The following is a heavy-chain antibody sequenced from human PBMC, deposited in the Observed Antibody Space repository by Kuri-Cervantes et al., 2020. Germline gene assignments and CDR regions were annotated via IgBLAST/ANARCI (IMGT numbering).Heavy chain of an antibody. CDR3: ARGATVTPSDAFDI. V-gene: IGHV3-48*01. Sequence: GGSLRLSCAASGFTFSGSAMHWVRQASGKGLEWVSYISSSSTIYYADSVKGRFTISRDNAKNSLYLQMNSLRAEDTAVYYCARGATVTPSDAFDIWGQGTMVTVSS. D-gene: IGHD4-17*01. J-gene: IGHJ3*02. CDR2: ISSSSTI. CDR1: GFTFSGSA.